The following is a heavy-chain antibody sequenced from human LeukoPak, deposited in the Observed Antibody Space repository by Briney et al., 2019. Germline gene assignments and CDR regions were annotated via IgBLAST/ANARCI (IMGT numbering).Heavy chain of an antibody. V-gene: IGHV3-23*01. CDR3: AKGSVVVPAAPHFFDY. D-gene: IGHD2-2*01. CDR2: ISGSGGST. Sequence: GGSLRLSCAASGFTFSSYAMSWVRQAPGKGLEWVSAISGSGGSTYYADSVKGRFTISRDNSKNTLYLQMNSLRAEVTAVYYCAKGSVVVPAAPHFFDYWGQGTLVTVSS. CDR1: GFTFSSYA. J-gene: IGHJ4*02.